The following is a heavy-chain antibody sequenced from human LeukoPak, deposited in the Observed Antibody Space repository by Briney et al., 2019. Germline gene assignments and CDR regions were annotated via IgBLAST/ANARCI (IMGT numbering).Heavy chain of an antibody. V-gene: IGHV3-30-3*01. Sequence: PGRSLRLSCAASGFTFNNYAMHWVRQAPGKGLEWVALISFDGDNEYYADSVKGRFTISRDNSKNTLYLQVSSLRAEDTAVYYCAKDQWARGADDAFDIWGQGTMVTVSS. CDR1: GFTFNNYA. CDR2: ISFDGDNE. J-gene: IGHJ3*02. CDR3: AKDQWARGADDAFDI. D-gene: IGHD1-26*01.